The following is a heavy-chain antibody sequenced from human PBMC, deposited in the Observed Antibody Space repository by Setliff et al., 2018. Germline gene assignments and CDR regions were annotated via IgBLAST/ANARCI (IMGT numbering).Heavy chain of an antibody. D-gene: IGHD3-22*01. CDR1: GFTLRNSG. V-gene: IGHV3-30*03. Sequence: PGGSLRLSCAASGFTLRNSGMHWVRQAPGRGLEWVTFISYDGFKIYYADSVKGRFTISRDNSRNTLYLEMNSLRAEDTASYYCAREIQPRRGPVYDSSGLAFDYWGQGTLVTVSS. CDR3: AREIQPRRGPVYDSSGLAFDY. J-gene: IGHJ4*01. CDR2: ISYDGFKI.